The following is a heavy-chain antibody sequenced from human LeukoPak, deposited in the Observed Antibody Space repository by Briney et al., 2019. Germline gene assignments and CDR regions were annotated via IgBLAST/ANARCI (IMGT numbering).Heavy chain of an antibody. Sequence: ASVKVSCKASGYSFTSHYMHWVRQAPGQGLEWMGLINPSGSSTLYAQKFQGRVTMTRDMSTTTDYMELSSLRSEDTAVYYCARGCQYQLLIFLYYYMDVWGKGTTVTISS. CDR2: INPSGSST. CDR3: ARGCQYQLLIFLYYYMDV. D-gene: IGHD2-2*01. CDR1: GYSFTSHY. V-gene: IGHV1-46*01. J-gene: IGHJ6*03.